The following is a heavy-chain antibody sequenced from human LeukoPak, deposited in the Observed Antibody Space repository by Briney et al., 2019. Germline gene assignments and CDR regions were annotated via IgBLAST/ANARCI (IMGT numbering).Heavy chain of an antibody. CDR3: ARGGTSGYGQFNYHYYMDV. D-gene: IGHD5-12*01. CDR2: INAGNGNT. V-gene: IGHV1-3*03. Sequence: ASVKVSCKASGHTFTNYGITWVRQAPGQGLEWMGWINAGNGNTKYSQEFQDRVTITRDTSASTAYMEVSSLRSEDMAVYYCARGGTSGYGQFNYHYYMDVWGKGTTVTVSS. CDR1: GHTFTNYG. J-gene: IGHJ6*03.